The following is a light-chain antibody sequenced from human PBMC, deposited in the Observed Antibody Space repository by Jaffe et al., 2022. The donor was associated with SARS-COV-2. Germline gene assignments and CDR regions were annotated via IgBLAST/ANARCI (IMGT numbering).Light chain of an antibody. J-gene: IGLJ3*02. V-gene: IGLV2-14*01. CDR1: SSDVGGYNY. Sequence: QSALTQPASVSGSPGQSITISCTGTSSDVGGYNYVSWYQQHPGKVPKLMIYDVSKRPSGVSSRFSGSKSGNTASLTISGLQAEDEADYYCSSYTSSSTQVFGGGTKLTVL. CDR3: SSYTSSSTQV. CDR2: DVS.